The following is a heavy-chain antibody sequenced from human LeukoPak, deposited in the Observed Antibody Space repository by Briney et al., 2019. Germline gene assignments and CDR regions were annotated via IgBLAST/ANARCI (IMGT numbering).Heavy chain of an antibody. CDR3: ARDRASDSSGYMNGMDV. CDR1: GFTFSSYW. V-gene: IGHV3-7*01. J-gene: IGHJ6*02. D-gene: IGHD3-22*01. CDR2: IKQDGSEK. Sequence: GGSLRLSCAASGFTFSSYWMSWVRLAPGKGLEWVANIKQDGSEKYYVDSVKGRFTISRDNAKNSLYLQMNSLRAEDTAVYYCARDRASDSSGYMNGMDVWGQGTTVTASS.